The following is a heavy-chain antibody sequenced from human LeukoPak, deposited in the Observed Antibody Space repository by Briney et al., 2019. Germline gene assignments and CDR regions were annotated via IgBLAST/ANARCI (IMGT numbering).Heavy chain of an antibody. CDR1: GFTFSSYG. J-gene: IGHJ3*02. Sequence: PGGSLRLSCAASGFTFSSYGMSWVRQAPGKGLEWVSAISGSGGSTYYADSVKGRFTISRDNSKNTLYLQMNSLRAEDTAVYYCAKGASRSGRITMIVVARRTDAFDIWGQGTMVTVSS. V-gene: IGHV3-23*01. CDR2: ISGSGGST. D-gene: IGHD3-22*01. CDR3: AKGASRSGRITMIVVARRTDAFDI.